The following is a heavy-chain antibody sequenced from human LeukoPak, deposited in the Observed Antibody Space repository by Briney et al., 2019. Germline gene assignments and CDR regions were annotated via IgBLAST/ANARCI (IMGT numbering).Heavy chain of an antibody. CDR2: ISSSSSYI. Sequence: GGSLRPSCAASGFTFSSYSMNWVRQAPGKGLEWVSSISSSSSYIYYADSVKGRFTISRDNAKNSLYLQMNSLRAEDTAVYYCARPSVSQDYFDYWGQGTLVTVSS. J-gene: IGHJ4*02. V-gene: IGHV3-21*01. CDR3: ARPSVSQDYFDY. CDR1: GFTFSSYS.